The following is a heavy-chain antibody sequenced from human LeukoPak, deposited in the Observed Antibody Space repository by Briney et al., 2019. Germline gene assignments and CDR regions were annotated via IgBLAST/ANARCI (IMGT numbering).Heavy chain of an antibody. Sequence: GASVKVSCKASGYTFTGYYMHWVRQAPGQGLEWMGRINPNSGGTNYAQKFQGRVTMTRDTSISTAYMELSRLRSDDTAVYYCARYTLRGGTYYFDYWGQGTLVTVSS. D-gene: IGHD5-12*01. CDR2: INPNSGGT. J-gene: IGHJ4*02. CDR1: GYTFTGYY. CDR3: ARYTLRGGTYYFDY. V-gene: IGHV1-2*06.